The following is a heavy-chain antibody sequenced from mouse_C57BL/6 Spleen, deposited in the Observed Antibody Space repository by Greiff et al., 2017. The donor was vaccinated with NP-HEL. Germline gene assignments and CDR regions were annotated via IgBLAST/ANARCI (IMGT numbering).Heavy chain of an antibody. Sequence: EVQVVESEGGLVQPGSSMKLSCTASGFTFSDYYMAWVRQVPEKGLEWVANINYDGSSTYYLDSLKSRFIISRDNAKNILYLQMSSLKSEDTATYYCARDTLYYFDYWGQGTTLTVSS. CDR3: ARDTLYYFDY. CDR2: INYDGSST. J-gene: IGHJ2*01. V-gene: IGHV5-16*01. CDR1: GFTFSDYY. D-gene: IGHD3-3*01.